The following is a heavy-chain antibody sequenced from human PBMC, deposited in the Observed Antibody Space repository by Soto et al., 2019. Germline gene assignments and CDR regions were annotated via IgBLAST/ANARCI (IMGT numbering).Heavy chain of an antibody. CDR3: ARGYCSGGSCYFGFYGMDV. CDR2: IWYDGSNK. V-gene: IGHV3-33*01. CDR1: GFTFSGYG. J-gene: IGHJ6*02. D-gene: IGHD2-15*01. Sequence: GGSLRLSCAASGFTFSGYGMHWVRQAPGKGLEWVAVIWYDGSNKYYADSVKGRFTISRDNSKNTLYLQMNSLRAEDTAVYYCARGYCSGGSCYFGFYGMDVWGQGTTVTVYS.